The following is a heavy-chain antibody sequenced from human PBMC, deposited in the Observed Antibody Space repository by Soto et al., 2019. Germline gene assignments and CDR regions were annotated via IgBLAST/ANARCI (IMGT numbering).Heavy chain of an antibody. V-gene: IGHV3-30*18. CDR3: AKSLDGVPVQKFDP. D-gene: IGHD3-3*01. CDR1: GFTFDSYG. Sequence: QVQLVESGGGVVQPGRSLRLSCTASGFTFDSYGMHWVRQAPGKGLEWVAVIAYDGSSKYYADSVKGRFTISRDNSNNTLYLQISSLRVEDTAVYYCAKSLDGVPVQKFDPWGQGTLVTVSS. CDR2: IAYDGSSK. J-gene: IGHJ5*02.